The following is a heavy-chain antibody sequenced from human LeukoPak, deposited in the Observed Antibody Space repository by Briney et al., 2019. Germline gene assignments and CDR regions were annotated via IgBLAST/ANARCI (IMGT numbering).Heavy chain of an antibody. D-gene: IGHD3-22*01. CDR1: GYTLTNYG. CDR3: AISQGSYYDTSGYLGGDY. V-gene: IGHV1-18*01. J-gene: IGHJ4*02. Sequence: ASVTVSSKASGYTLTNYGIFWVRQAPGQRLEWIGWISAYSGYTNYAQKLQGRVPMTTETSTSTAYMELESLRSDDTAVYYCAISQGSYYDTSGYLGGDYWGQGTLVTVSS. CDR2: ISAYSGYT.